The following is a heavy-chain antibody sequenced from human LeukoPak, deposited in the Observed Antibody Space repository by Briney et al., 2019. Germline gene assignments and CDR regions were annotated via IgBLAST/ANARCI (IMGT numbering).Heavy chain of an antibody. CDR2: ISYDGSDK. J-gene: IGHJ4*02. V-gene: IGHV3-30*03. CDR3: ARVRDMSGYYSI. Sequence: GRSLRLSCAASGFTFSSHGVNWVRQGPGKGLEWVAVISYDGSDKYYADSVKGRFTTSRDNSRNTLYLQMSSLRAEDTAVYYCARVRDMSGYYSIWGQGTLVTVSS. D-gene: IGHD3-3*01. CDR1: GFTFSSHG.